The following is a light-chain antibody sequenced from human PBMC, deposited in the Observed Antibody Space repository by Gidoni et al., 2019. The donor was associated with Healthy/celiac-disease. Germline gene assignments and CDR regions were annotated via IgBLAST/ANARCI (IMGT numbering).Light chain of an antibody. CDR3: SSYTSSSTLEHVV. V-gene: IGLV2-14*01. CDR1: SSDVGGYNY. Sequence: QSALPQPASVSGSPGQSITISCTGTSSDVGGYNYVSWYQQHPGKAPTLMIYDVSNRPSGVSNRFSGSKTGNTASLTISGLQAEDEADYYCSSYTSSSTLEHVVFGGGTKLTVL. CDR2: DVS. J-gene: IGLJ2*01.